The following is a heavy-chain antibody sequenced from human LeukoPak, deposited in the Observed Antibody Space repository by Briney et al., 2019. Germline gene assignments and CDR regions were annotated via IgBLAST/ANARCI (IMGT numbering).Heavy chain of an antibody. V-gene: IGHV3-30*14. Sequence: PGGSLRLSCAASGFTFSSYAMHWVRQAPGKGLEWVAVISYDGSNKYYADSVKGRLTISRDNSKNTLYLQMNGLRAEDTAVYYCARDRRQAGMGFDYWGQGTLVTVSS. CDR2: ISYDGSNK. CDR1: GFTFSSYA. CDR3: ARDRRQAGMGFDY. D-gene: IGHD6-13*01. J-gene: IGHJ4*02.